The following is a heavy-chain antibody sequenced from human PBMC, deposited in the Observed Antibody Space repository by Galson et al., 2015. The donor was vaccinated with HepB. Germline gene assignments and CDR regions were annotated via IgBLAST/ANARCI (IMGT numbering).Heavy chain of an antibody. Sequence: SLRLSCAASGFRFSDYYMTWIRQAPGKGLDWVSYISGSGTYIYYADSVKGRFTISRDNAKNSLYLQMNSLRAEDTAVYYCTREVGSGGSGEFDYWGQGTLVTVSS. J-gene: IGHJ4*02. CDR2: ISGSGTYI. CDR3: TREVGSGGSGEFDY. V-gene: IGHV3-11*01. CDR1: GFRFSDYY. D-gene: IGHD2-15*01.